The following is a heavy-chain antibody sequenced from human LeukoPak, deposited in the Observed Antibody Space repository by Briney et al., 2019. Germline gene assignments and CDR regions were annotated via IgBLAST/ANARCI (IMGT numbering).Heavy chain of an antibody. CDR1: GVSISSYY. CDR2: IYYSGST. CDR3: ARSYYDFWSGYSLAY. J-gene: IGHJ4*02. D-gene: IGHD3-3*01. Sequence: PSETLSLTCTVSGVSISSYYWSWIRQPPGKGLEWIGYIYYSGSTNYNPSLKSRVTISVDTSKNQFSLKLSSVTAADTAVYYCARSYYDFWSGYSLAYWGQGTLVTVSS. V-gene: IGHV4-59*01.